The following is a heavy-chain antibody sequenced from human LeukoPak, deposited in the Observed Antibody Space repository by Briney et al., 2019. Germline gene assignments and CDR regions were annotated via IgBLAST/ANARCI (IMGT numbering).Heavy chain of an antibody. CDR1: GFTFSSFW. Sequence: GGSLRLSCAASGFTFSSFWMSWVRQAPGKGLEWVANVKRDGSEKYYVDSLKGRFTISRDNAKISLYLEMNSLTVEDTAVYYCAKYDVWSGFSYDCWGQGTLVTVSS. CDR2: VKRDGSEK. CDR3: AKYDVWSGFSYDC. J-gene: IGHJ4*02. D-gene: IGHD3-3*01. V-gene: IGHV3-7*01.